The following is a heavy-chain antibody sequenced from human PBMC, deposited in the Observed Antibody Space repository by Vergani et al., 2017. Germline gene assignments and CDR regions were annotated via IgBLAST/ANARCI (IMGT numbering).Heavy chain of an antibody. Sequence: QVQLQESGPGLVKPSQTLSLTCTVSGGSISSGGYYWSWIRQHPGKGLEWIGYIYYSGGTYYNPSLTSRVTISVDTSKNQFSLKLSSVTAADPAVYYCARARSDLWSGYPLDYWGQGTLVTVSS. D-gene: IGHD3-3*01. CDR2: IYYSGGT. V-gene: IGHV4-31*03. CDR1: GGSISSGGYY. CDR3: ARARSDLWSGYPLDY. J-gene: IGHJ4*02.